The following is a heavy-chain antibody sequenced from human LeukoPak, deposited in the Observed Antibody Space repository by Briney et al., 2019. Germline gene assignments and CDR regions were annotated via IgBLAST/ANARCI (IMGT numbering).Heavy chain of an antibody. Sequence: SLRLSCAGSGFTFSRSVMHWVRQAGSKGLEWGAVISYDGSNIYYADSVKGRFTIFRDNSRNMLYLEMNSLRAEDTAVYYSAREQGLQLWDYWGQGTLVTVSS. J-gene: IGHJ4*02. CDR2: ISYDGSNI. V-gene: IGHV3-30-3*01. CDR1: GFTFSRSV. D-gene: IGHD5-18*01. CDR3: AREQGLQLWDY.